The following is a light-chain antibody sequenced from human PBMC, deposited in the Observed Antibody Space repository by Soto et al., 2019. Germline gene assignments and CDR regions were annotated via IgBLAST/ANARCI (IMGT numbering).Light chain of an antibody. J-gene: IGLJ3*02. Sequence: QSALTQPASVSGSPGQSITISCTGTSSDVGGYNYVSWYQQHPGKAPKLMIYEVSNRPSGVSNRFSGSKSGNTASLTIPGLHAEDEADYYCSSYTSSSTPVFGGRTKLTVL. CDR3: SSYTSSSTPV. V-gene: IGLV2-14*01. CDR1: SSDVGGYNY. CDR2: EVS.